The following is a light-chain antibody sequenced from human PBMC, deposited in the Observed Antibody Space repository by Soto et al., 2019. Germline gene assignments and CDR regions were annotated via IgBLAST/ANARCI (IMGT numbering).Light chain of an antibody. Sequence: PGERATLSCRASQSVTSNYLAWYQQKPGQAPRLLIYGASSRATGIPDRFSGSGSGTDFTLTISRLEPEDFAVYYCQQYGTSPYTFGQGTKLEIK. CDR1: QSVTSNY. V-gene: IGKV3-20*01. CDR2: GAS. CDR3: QQYGTSPYT. J-gene: IGKJ2*01.